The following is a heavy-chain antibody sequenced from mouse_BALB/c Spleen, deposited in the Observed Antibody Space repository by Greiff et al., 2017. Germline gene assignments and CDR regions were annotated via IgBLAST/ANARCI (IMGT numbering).Heavy chain of an antibody. CDR2: INPSTGYT. J-gene: IGHJ2*01. CDR1: GYAFSSYW. V-gene: IGHV1-4*01. D-gene: IGHD1-2*01. CDR3: ARRITTANFDY. Sequence: QVQLQQSGAELVRPGSSVKISCKASGYAFSSYWMNWVKQRPGQGLEWIGYINPSTGYTEYNQKFKDKATLTADKSSSTAYMQLSSLTSEDSAVYYCARRITTANFDYWGQGTTLTVSS.